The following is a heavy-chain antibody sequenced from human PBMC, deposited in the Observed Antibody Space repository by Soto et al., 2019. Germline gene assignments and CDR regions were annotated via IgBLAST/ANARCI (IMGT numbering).Heavy chain of an antibody. J-gene: IGHJ4*02. CDR3: AKDQASGQGSFDS. CDR2: ISYDGSNQ. CDR1: GFSFDDYA. Sequence: VQLVESGGGLVQPGRSLRLSCAASGFSFDDYAMYWVRQAPGKGLEWVALISYDGSNQYYADSVKGRFTISRDNSKNTLFLQMNSLRADDTAVYYCAKDQASGQGSFDSWGQGTLVTVSS. V-gene: IGHV3-30*18.